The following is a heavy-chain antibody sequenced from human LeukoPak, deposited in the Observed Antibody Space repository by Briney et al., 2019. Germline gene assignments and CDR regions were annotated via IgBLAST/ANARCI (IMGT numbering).Heavy chain of an antibody. CDR2: ISAYNGNT. Sequence: ASVKVSCKASGYTFTSYGISWVRQAPGQGLEWMGWISAYNGNTNYAQKLQGRVTMTTDTSTSTAYMELRSLRSDDTAVYYCARASYDILTGYPFDYWGQGTLVTVSS. CDR1: GYTFTSYG. J-gene: IGHJ4*02. D-gene: IGHD3-9*01. V-gene: IGHV1-18*01. CDR3: ARASYDILTGYPFDY.